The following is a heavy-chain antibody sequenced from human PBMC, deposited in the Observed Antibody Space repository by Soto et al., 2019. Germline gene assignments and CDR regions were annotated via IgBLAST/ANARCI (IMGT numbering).Heavy chain of an antibody. Sequence: PGGSLRLSCAASGFTFSSYGMHWVRQAPGKGLEWVAVISYDGSNKYYADSVKGRFTISRDNSKNTLYLQMNSLRAEDTAVYYCAKDELVLRFLEWLIDYWGQGTLVTVSS. CDR2: ISYDGSNK. J-gene: IGHJ4*02. CDR3: AKDELVLRFLEWLIDY. D-gene: IGHD3-3*01. CDR1: GFTFSSYG. V-gene: IGHV3-30*18.